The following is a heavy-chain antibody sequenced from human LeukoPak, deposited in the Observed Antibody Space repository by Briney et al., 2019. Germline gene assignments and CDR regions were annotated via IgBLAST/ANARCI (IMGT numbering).Heavy chain of an antibody. J-gene: IGHJ6*02. CDR2: IIGSGGST. CDR3: AKDPRLVTHYYGMDV. CDR1: GFTFDDYG. Sequence: PGGSLRLSCAASGFTFDDYGMSWVRQAPGKGLEWVSAIIGSGGSTYYADSVKGRFTISRDNSKNTLYLQMNSLRAEDTAVYYCAKDPRLVTHYYGMDVWGQGTTVTASS. V-gene: IGHV3-23*01. D-gene: IGHD3-9*01.